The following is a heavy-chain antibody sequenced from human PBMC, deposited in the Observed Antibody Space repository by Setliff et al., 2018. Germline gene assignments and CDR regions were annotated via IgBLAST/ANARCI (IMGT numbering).Heavy chain of an antibody. V-gene: IGHV3-11*04. CDR1: GLTFNSYA. Sequence: GGSLRLSCAASGLTFNSYAMSWVRQAPGKGLERVSKTHTDGITIYSDSVRGRFTIFRDSAKNSLHLQMTSLSAEDTAVYYCARRLPYFGMDVWGQGTTVTVSS. J-gene: IGHJ6*02. CDR2: THTDGITI. CDR3: ARRLPYFGMDV. D-gene: IGHD2-15*01.